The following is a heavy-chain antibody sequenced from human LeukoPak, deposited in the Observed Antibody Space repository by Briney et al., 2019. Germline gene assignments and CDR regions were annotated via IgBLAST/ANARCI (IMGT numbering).Heavy chain of an antibody. CDR2: ISAYNGYA. V-gene: IGHV1-18*04. D-gene: IGHD2-15*01. CDR3: ARNDSSAYDY. Sequence: ASVTVSCKASGYTFTIYGISWVRQAPGQGLEWMGWISAYNGYAKYAQNVQGRVTMTTDTSTSTAYMDLRGLRSDDTAVYYCARNDSSAYDYWGQGTLVTVSS. J-gene: IGHJ4*02. CDR1: GYTFTIYG.